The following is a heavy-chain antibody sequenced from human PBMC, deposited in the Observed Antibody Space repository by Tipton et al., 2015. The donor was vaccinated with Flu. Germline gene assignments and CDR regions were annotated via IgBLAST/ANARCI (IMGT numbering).Heavy chain of an antibody. Sequence: TLSLTCTVSGDSMRRDYFWGWIRQAPGKGLEWIGNIHYSGSPHYNPSLKSRVTISVDTSKNQFSLRLNSVTAADTAVYYCAKVIPEYVAGLDYWGQGTLVTVSS. CDR1: GDSMRRDYF. CDR2: IHYSGSP. CDR3: AKVIPEYVAGLDY. J-gene: IGHJ4*02. D-gene: IGHD6-19*01. V-gene: IGHV4-38-2*02.